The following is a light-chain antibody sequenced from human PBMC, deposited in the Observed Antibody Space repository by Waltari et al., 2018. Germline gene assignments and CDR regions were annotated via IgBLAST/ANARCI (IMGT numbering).Light chain of an antibody. CDR1: HSNLGSNY. CDR3: ASWDESHYV. Sequence: QSVLTQPPSASETPGQRVTISCSGSHSNLGSNYLYWYQQLPGSAPKPLINRNNLRPSGVPDRFSASKYGTLASLVISGLRSEDEGVYYCASWDESHYVFGGGTTVTVL. V-gene: IGLV1-47*01. J-gene: IGLJ1*01. CDR2: RNN.